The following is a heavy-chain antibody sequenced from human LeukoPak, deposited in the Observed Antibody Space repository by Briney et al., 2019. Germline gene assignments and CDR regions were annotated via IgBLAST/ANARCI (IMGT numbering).Heavy chain of an antibody. Sequence: PSETLSLTCAVYGGSFSGYYWSWIRQPPGKGLEWIGEIHHSGSTNYNPSLKSRVTISVDTSKNQFSLKLSSVTAADTAVYYCARKPRTTGTTTHSYYYYYYMDAWGKGTTVTVSS. CDR1: GGSFSGYY. CDR2: IHHSGST. J-gene: IGHJ6*03. CDR3: ARKPRTTGTTTHSYYYYYYMDA. V-gene: IGHV4-34*01. D-gene: IGHD1-1*01.